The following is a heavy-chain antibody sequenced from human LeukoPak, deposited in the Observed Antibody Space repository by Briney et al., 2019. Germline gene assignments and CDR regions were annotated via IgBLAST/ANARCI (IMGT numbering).Heavy chain of an antibody. CDR3: AKRGVVIRGLLVIGYHQEAYHYDF. D-gene: IGHD3-10*01. V-gene: IGHV3-23*01. Sequence: GGSLRLSGVVSGFSLSNYAMTWDRQAPGKGLEWVSYINERGTNTAYADSVKGRFTISRDTSLNTLYLQMNNLRAEDTAVYFCAKRGVVIRGLLVIGYHQEAYHYDFWGQGVMVTVSS. J-gene: IGHJ4*02. CDR1: GFSLSNYA. CDR2: INERGTNT.